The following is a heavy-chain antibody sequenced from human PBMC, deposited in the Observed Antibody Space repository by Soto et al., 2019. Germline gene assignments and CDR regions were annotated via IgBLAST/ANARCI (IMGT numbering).Heavy chain of an antibody. CDR1: GYTFTSYY. CDR2: INPSGGST. CDR3: ARAAQPRDYYYGMDV. V-gene: IGHV1-46*01. J-gene: IGHJ6*02. Sequence: GASVKVSCKASGYTFTSYYMHWVRQAPGQGLEWMGIINPSGGSTSYAQKFQGRVTITTDKSTSTAYMELSSLRSEDTAVYYCARAAQPRDYYYGMDVWGQGTTVTVSS.